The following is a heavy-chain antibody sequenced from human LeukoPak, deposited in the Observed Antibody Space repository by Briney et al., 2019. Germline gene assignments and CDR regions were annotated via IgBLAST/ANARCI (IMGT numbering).Heavy chain of an antibody. J-gene: IGHJ4*02. CDR3: ARRLACTEDY. Sequence: SETLSLTCTVSGGSISSSGYYWGWIRQPPGKGLEWIGSIYYSGSTYYNPSLKSRVTISVDTSKNQFSLKLSSVTAADTAVYYCARRLACTEDYWGQGTLVTVSS. V-gene: IGHV4-39*01. D-gene: IGHD2-8*02. CDR1: GGSISSSGYY. CDR2: IYYSGST.